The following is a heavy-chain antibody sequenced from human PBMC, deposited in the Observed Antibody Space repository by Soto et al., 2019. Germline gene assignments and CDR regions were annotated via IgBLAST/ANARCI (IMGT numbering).Heavy chain of an antibody. CDR1: GFTFSSYG. J-gene: IGHJ4*02. CDR3: ARDPLPFRVVVVVAAAFDY. D-gene: IGHD2-15*01. Sequence: QVQLVESGGGVVQPGRSLRLSCVASGFTFSSYGMHWVRQAPGKGLEWVAVIWYDGSNKYYADSVKGRFTISRDNSKNTLYLQINSLRAEDTAVYYCARDPLPFRVVVVVAAAFDYWGQGTLVTVSS. V-gene: IGHV3-33*01. CDR2: IWYDGSNK.